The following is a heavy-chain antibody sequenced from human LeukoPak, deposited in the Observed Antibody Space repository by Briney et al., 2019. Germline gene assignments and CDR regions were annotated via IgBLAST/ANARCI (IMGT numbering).Heavy chain of an antibody. Sequence: GGSVKVSCKASGYTFTSYGISWVRQAPGQGLEWMGWISAYNGNTNYAQKLQGRVTMTTDTSTSTAYMELRSLRSDDTAVYYCARFYDSSGYYTFGSDYYYYYMDVWGKGTTVTVSS. J-gene: IGHJ6*03. V-gene: IGHV1-18*01. CDR1: GYTFTSYG. CDR3: ARFYDSSGYYTFGSDYYYYYMDV. D-gene: IGHD3-22*01. CDR2: ISAYNGNT.